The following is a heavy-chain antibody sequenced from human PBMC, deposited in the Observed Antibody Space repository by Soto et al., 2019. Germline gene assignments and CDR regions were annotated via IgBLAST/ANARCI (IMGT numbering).Heavy chain of an antibody. D-gene: IGHD3-3*01. CDR2: INPATGAA. CDR1: GYPVTAYY. Sequence: QLHLVQSGAVVKKPGASVTVSCSASGYPVTAYYMHWVRQAPGRGLEWMGGINPATGAAKYTQTFQGRVTMTRDTSTSTVFMGLSGLTSEDTAVFYCARRGGVGVAGSAAFDMWGQGTLVTVSS. CDR3: ARRGGVGVAGSAAFDM. V-gene: IGHV1-2*02. J-gene: IGHJ3*02.